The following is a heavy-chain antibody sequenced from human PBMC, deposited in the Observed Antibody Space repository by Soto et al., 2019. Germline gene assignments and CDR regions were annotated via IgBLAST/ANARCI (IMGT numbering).Heavy chain of an antibody. Sequence: ASVKVSCKASGYTFTSYGISWVRQAPGQGLEWMGWISAYNGNTNYAQKLQGRVTMTTDTSTSTTYMELRSLRSDDTAVYYCARGCSSTSCYTGSGRDLDPWGQGTLVTVSS. CDR1: GYTFTSYG. J-gene: IGHJ5*02. CDR2: ISAYNGNT. V-gene: IGHV1-18*04. D-gene: IGHD2-2*02. CDR3: ARGCSSTSCYTGSGRDLDP.